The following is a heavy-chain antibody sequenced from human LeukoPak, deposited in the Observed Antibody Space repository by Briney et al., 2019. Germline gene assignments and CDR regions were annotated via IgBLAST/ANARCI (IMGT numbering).Heavy chain of an antibody. J-gene: IGHJ5*02. D-gene: IGHD2-21*01. CDR1: GYTFTGHY. Sequence: ASVKVSCKASGYTFTGHYMHWVRQAPGQGLEWMGWINPNSGGTNYAQKFQGRVTMTRDTSISTAYMELSRLRSDDTAVYYCARDGIGGEFWFDPWGQGTLVTVSS. CDR2: INPNSGGT. CDR3: ARDGIGGEFWFDP. V-gene: IGHV1-2*02.